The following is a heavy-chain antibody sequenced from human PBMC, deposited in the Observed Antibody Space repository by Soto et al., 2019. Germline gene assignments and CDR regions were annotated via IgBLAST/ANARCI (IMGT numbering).Heavy chain of an antibody. CDR2: IIPIFGTA. D-gene: IGHD6-19*01. CDR3: ARVGTIAVAGTGFDP. V-gene: IGHV1-69*06. CDR1: GYTFTSYG. J-gene: IGHJ5*02. Sequence: ASVKVSCKASGYTFTSYGISWVRQAPGQGLEWMGWIIPIFGTANYAQKFQGRVTITADKSTSTAYMELSSLRSEDTAVYYCARVGTIAVAGTGFDPWGQGTLVTVSS.